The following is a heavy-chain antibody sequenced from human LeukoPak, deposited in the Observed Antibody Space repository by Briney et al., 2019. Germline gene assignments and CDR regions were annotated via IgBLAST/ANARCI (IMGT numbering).Heavy chain of an antibody. Sequence: ASVKVSCKASGYTFTSYDINWVRQATGRGLEWMGWMNPNSGNTGYAQKFQGRVTISRNTSISTAYMELSSLRSEDTAVYYCARGFQGGAYYFDYWGQGTLVTVSS. V-gene: IGHV1-8*03. CDR1: GYTFTSYD. CDR3: ARGFQGGAYYFDY. D-gene: IGHD2/OR15-2a*01. CDR2: MNPNSGNT. J-gene: IGHJ4*02.